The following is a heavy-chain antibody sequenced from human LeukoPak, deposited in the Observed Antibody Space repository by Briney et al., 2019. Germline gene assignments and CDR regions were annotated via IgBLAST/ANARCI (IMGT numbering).Heavy chain of an antibody. CDR1: GFTFSNYG. CDR3: AKAFLGYCSGGSCFDFDY. V-gene: IGHV3-30*18. D-gene: IGHD2-15*01. J-gene: IGHJ4*02. Sequence: GGSLRLSCAASGFTFSNYGMHWVRQAPGKGLEWVAVISYDGSNKYYADSVKGRFTISRDNSKNKVYLQMNSLRAEDTAVYYCAKAFLGYCSGGSCFDFDYWGQGTLVTVSS. CDR2: ISYDGSNK.